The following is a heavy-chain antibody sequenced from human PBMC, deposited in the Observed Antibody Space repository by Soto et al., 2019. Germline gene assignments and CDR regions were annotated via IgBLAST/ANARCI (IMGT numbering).Heavy chain of an antibody. CDR2: INPNSGGT. CDR1: GYTFTGYY. J-gene: IGHJ3*02. CDR3: ARNIVGATHHAFDI. D-gene: IGHD1-26*01. V-gene: IGHV1-2*04. Sequence: ASVKVSCKASGYTFTGYYMHWVRQAPGQGLEWMGWINPNSGGTNYAQKFQGWVTMTRDTSISTAYMELSRLRSDDTAVYYCARNIVGATHHAFDIWGQGTRVSVSS.